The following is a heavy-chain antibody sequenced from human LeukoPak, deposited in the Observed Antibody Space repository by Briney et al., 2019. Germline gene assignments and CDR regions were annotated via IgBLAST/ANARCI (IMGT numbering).Heavy chain of an antibody. J-gene: IGHJ4*02. CDR1: GFIFRSYS. CDR3: AKIRVIFNWNYAYYFDY. CDR2: ISGGSTTI. D-gene: IGHD1-7*01. V-gene: IGHV3-48*01. Sequence: GGSLRLSCAASGFIFRSYSMNWVRQAPGKGLEWVSYISGGSTTIYYADSVKGRFTISRDNAKTSLYLQMNSLRAEDTAVYYCAKIRVIFNWNYAYYFDYWGQGTLVTVSS.